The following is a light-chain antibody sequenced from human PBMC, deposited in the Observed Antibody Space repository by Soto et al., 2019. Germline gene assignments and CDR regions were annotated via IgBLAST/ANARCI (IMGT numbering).Light chain of an antibody. CDR3: QQYDVYST. J-gene: IGKJ1*01. CDR2: RAS. V-gene: IGKV3-11*01. Sequence: EIVLTQYPATLSLSPGERATLSCRASQGIGSSLAWYQQKPGQAPRLLIFRASDRPTGIPDRFSGSGSGTDFTLTISSLQPDDCGLYYCQQYDVYSTFGQGTKVDIK. CDR1: QGIGSS.